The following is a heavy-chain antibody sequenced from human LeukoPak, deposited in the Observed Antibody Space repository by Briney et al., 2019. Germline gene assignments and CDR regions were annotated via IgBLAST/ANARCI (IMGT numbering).Heavy chain of an antibody. CDR3: AKGLIAARLTPFDY. V-gene: IGHV3-30*18. D-gene: IGHD6-6*01. CDR1: GFTFSSHG. CDR2: ISYDGSNK. Sequence: GRSLRLSCAASGFTFSSHGMHWVRQAPGKGLEWVAVISYDGSNKYYADSVKGRFTISRDNSKNTLYLQMNSLRAEDTAVYYCAKGLIAARLTPFDYWGQGTLVTVSS. J-gene: IGHJ4*02.